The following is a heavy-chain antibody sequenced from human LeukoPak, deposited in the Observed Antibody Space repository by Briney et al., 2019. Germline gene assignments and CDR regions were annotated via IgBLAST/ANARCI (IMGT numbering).Heavy chain of an antibody. Sequence: GGSLRLSCAASGFTFSSYWMSRVRQAPGKGLEWVANIKQDGSEKYYVDSVKGRFTISRDNAKNSPYLQMNGLRAEDTAVYYCARDRGGLTTVVTSGLAFDIWGQGTMVTVSS. V-gene: IGHV3-7*01. CDR1: GFTFSSYW. CDR2: IKQDGSEK. D-gene: IGHD4-23*01. J-gene: IGHJ3*02. CDR3: ARDRGGLTTVVTSGLAFDI.